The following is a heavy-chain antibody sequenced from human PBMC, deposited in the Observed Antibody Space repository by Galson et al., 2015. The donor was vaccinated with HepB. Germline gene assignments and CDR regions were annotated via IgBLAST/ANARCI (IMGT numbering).Heavy chain of an antibody. CDR3: ATRDDSSGYYYYYGMDV. J-gene: IGHJ6*02. V-gene: IGHV3-53*01. CDR1: GFTVSSNY. Sequence: SLRLSCAASGFTVSSNYMSWVRQAPGKGLEWVSVIYSGGSTYYADSVKGRFTISRDNSKNTLYLQMNSLRAEDTAVYYCATRDDSSGYYYYYGMDVWGQGTTVTVSS. CDR2: IYSGGST. D-gene: IGHD3-22*01.